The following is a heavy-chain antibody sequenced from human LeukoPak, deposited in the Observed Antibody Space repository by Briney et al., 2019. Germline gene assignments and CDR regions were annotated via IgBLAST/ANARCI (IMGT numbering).Heavy chain of an antibody. Sequence: GGSLRLSCAASGFTFSSYAMHWVRQAPGKGLEWVAVISYDGSNKYYADSVKGRFTSSRDNSKNTLYLQMNSLRAEDTAVYYCARDGCSGGSCSWFDYWGQGTLVTVSS. J-gene: IGHJ5*01. D-gene: IGHD2-15*01. V-gene: IGHV3-30*04. CDR3: ARDGCSGGSCSWFDY. CDR1: GFTFSSYA. CDR2: ISYDGSNK.